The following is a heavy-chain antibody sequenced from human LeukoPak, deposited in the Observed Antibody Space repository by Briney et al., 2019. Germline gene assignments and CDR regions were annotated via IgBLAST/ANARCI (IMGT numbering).Heavy chain of an antibody. V-gene: IGHV4-59*01. D-gene: IGHD6-19*01. J-gene: IGHJ3*02. CDR3: ARDGNRFSSGWYPYAFDI. CDR1: GGSFSGYY. Sequence: PSETLSLTCAVYGGSFSGYYWSWIRQPPGKGLEWIGYIYYSGSTNYNPSLKSRVTISVDTSKNQFSLKLSSVTAADTAVYYCARDGNRFSSGWYPYAFDIWGQGTMVTVSS. CDR2: IYYSGST.